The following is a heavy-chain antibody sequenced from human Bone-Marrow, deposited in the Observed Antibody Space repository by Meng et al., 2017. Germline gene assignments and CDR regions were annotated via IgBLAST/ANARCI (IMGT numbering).Heavy chain of an antibody. J-gene: IGHJ4*02. CDR2: TYYRSKWYN. CDR3: ARVGAQLFDY. V-gene: IGHV6-1*01. CDR1: GDSVSSNSAA. D-gene: IGHD1-26*01. Sequence: QVQLEQAGPGLVNPSHTLSLSSAISGDSVSSNSAAWNWLRQSPSRGLEWLGRTYYRSKWYNDYAVSVKSRITINPDTSKNQFSLQLNSVTPEDTAVYYCARVGAQLFDYWGQGTLVTVSS.